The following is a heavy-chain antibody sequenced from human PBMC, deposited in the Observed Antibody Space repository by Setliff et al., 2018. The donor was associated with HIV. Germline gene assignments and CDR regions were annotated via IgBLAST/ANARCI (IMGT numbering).Heavy chain of an antibody. CDR2: IRYDGSNK. CDR1: GFTFSSYG. Sequence: PGGSLRLSCAASGFTFSSYGMHWVRQAPGKGLEWVAFIRYDGSNKYYADSVKGRFTISRDNSKNTLYLQMNSLRAEDTAVYYCAKCLGGSGPPGDYWGQGTLVTVSS. CDR3: AKCLGGSGPPGDY. D-gene: IGHD2-15*01. J-gene: IGHJ4*02. V-gene: IGHV3-30*02.